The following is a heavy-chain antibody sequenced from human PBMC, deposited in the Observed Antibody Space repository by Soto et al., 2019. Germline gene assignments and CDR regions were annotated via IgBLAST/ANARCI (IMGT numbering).Heavy chain of an antibody. CDR3: ATAEVDH. CDR2: VISDGNTI. CDR1: GFTFGNHW. Sequence: GGPLRLSCAASGFTFGNHWMHWVRQAPGQALEWVSRVISDGNTIDYADSVKGRFTVSRDNAKSTLYLQMNSLRAEDTAVYYCATAEVDHWGPGTLVTVSS. V-gene: IGHV3-74*01. J-gene: IGHJ5*02.